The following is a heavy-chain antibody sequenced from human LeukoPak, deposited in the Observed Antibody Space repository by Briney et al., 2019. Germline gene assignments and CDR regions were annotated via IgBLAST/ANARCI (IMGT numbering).Heavy chain of an antibody. V-gene: IGHV3-7*02. J-gene: IGHJ4*02. CDR3: ASSRN. CDR1: GFAFSSNC. Sequence: PGGSLRLSCAASGFAFSSNCMSWVRQAPGKGLEWVANINNDGSEKYYEDSVKGRFTISRDNAKKSLYLQMNSLRDEDTSVYYCASSRNWGQGTLVTVSS. CDR2: INNDGSEK.